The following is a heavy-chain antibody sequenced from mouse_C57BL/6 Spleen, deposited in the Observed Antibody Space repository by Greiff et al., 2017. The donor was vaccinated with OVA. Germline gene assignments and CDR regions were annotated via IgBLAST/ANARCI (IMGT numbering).Heavy chain of an antibody. CDR2: IDPSDSYT. J-gene: IGHJ3*01. CDR3: ARGGL. V-gene: IGHV1-50*01. CDR1: GYTFTSYW. Sequence: QVQLQQPGAELVKPGASVKLSCKASGYTFTSYWMQWVKQRPGQGLEWIGEIDPSDSYTNYNQKFKGKATLTVDTSSSTAYMQLSSLTSEDSAVYYCARGGLWGQGTLVTVSA.